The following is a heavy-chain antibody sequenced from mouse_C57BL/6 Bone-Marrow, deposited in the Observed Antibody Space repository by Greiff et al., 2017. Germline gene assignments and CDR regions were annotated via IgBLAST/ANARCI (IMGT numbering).Heavy chain of an antibody. D-gene: IGHD1-1*01. Sequence: EVQLVESGGDLVKPGGSLKLSCAASGFTFSSYGMSWVRQTPDKRLEWVATISSGGSYPYYPDSVKGRFTISRDNAKNTLYLQMSSLKSEETAMYYCARHTCLLRAWFAYWGQGTLVTVSA. V-gene: IGHV5-6*01. CDR1: GFTFSSYG. CDR3: ARHTCLLRAWFAY. CDR2: ISSGGSYP. J-gene: IGHJ3*01.